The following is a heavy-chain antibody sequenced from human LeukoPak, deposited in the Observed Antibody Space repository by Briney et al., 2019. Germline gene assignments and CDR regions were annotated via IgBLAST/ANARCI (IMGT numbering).Heavy chain of an antibody. J-gene: IGHJ4*02. Sequence: GGSLRLSRAASGFTFSSYAMRWVRQAPGKGLEWVAVISYDGSNKYYADSVKGRFTISRDNSKNTLYLQMNSLRAEDTAVYYCARDLSRSRPDCSGGSCYSAYWGQGTLVTVSS. CDR2: ISYDGSNK. V-gene: IGHV3-30*04. CDR3: ARDLSRSRPDCSGGSCYSAY. D-gene: IGHD2-15*01. CDR1: GFTFSSYA.